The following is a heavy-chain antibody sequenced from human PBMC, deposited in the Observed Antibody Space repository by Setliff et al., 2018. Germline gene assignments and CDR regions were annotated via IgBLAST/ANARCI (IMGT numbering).Heavy chain of an antibody. CDR2: ISAYNGDT. Sequence: ASVKVSCRASGFNFRNYAISWVRQAPGQGLEWMGWISAYNGDTTYTQNLQGRVTLTTNTSTTTAYMELRSLRSDDTAMYFCAPSSSSLCSDGNCPNVFDVWGQGTMVTVSS. CDR3: APSSSSLCSDGNCPNVFDV. J-gene: IGHJ3*01. V-gene: IGHV1-18*01. CDR1: GFNFRNYA. D-gene: IGHD2-15*01.